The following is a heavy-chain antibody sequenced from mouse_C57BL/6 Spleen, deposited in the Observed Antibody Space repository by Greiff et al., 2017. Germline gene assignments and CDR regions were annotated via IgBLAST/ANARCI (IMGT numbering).Heavy chain of an antibody. J-gene: IGHJ1*03. CDR1: GYTFTSYW. V-gene: IGHV1-55*01. CDR2: IYPGSGST. Sequence: QVQLQQPGAELVKPGASVKMSCKASGYTFTSYWITWVKQRPGQGLEWIGNIYPGSGSTNYNEKFKSKATLTVDTSSSTAYMQLSSLTSGDSAVYYCARGSGYFDGWGTGTTVTVSS. CDR3: ARGSGYFDG.